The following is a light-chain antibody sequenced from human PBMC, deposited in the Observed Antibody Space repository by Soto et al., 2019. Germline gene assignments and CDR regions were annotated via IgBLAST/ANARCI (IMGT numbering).Light chain of an antibody. Sequence: DIQMTQSPSTLSASVGDRVTITCRASQSISSWLALYQQKPGKAPKLVIYKASILESGVSSRFSGSGSGTEFTLTISNLQPDDFATYYCQHYNSDPWTFGQGTKVEIK. V-gene: IGKV1-5*03. CDR3: QHYNSDPWT. CDR1: QSISSW. CDR2: KAS. J-gene: IGKJ1*01.